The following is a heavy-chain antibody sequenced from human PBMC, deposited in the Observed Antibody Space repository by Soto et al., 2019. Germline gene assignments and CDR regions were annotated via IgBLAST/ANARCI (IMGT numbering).Heavy chain of an antibody. CDR2: ISGSGGTT. V-gene: IGHV3-23*01. D-gene: IGHD3-9*01. J-gene: IGHJ4*02. CDR1: GFTFSSYA. CDR3: AKDRDILTGYYIAH. Sequence: PGGSLRLSCAASGFTFSSYARTWVRQTPGKGLEWVSAISGSGGTTYYADSVKGRFTISRDNSKNTLYLQMNSLRAEDSALYYCAKDRDILTGYYIAHWGQGTLVTVSS.